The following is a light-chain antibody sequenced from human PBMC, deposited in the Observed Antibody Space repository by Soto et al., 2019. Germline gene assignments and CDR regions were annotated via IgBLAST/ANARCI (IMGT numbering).Light chain of an antibody. CDR3: QHSNRYSLN. V-gene: IGKV1-5*01. Sequence: DIQMTQAPATLSKSLGDRGTLTYRASQSINRLLAWYQQKPGQAPKLLIYDASNLESGVPSRFSGSGSGTEFALTISGLQPDDFGSYYCQHSNRYSLNFGGGTKVDIK. CDR2: DAS. CDR1: QSINRL. J-gene: IGKJ4*01.